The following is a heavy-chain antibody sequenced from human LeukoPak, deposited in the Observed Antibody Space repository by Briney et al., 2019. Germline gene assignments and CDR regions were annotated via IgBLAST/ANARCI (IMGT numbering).Heavy chain of an antibody. Sequence: SVKVSCKASGGTFSSYAISWVRQAPGQGLEWMGRIIPILGIANYAQKFQDRVTITADKSTSTAYMELSSLRSEDTAVYYCARRSQYTAKNDYWGQGTLVTVSS. CDR2: IIPILGIA. CDR1: GGTFSSYA. D-gene: IGHD5-18*01. J-gene: IGHJ4*02. CDR3: ARRSQYTAKNDY. V-gene: IGHV1-69*04.